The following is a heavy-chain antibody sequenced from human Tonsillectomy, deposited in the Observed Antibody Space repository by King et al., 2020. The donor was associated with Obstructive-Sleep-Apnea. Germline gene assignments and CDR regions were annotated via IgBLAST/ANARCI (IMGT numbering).Heavy chain of an antibody. Sequence: VQLVESGGDLVQPGGSLRLSCGASGFTFSSHCMSWVRQAPGKGLEWVANMKQDGSEINYLDSVKGRFTISRDNAENSLYLQMNSLRAEDTAVYYCARIRGHCSTTRCYAQGYFDLWGRGTLVTVSS. V-gene: IGHV3-7*03. J-gene: IGHJ2*01. CDR1: GFTFSSHC. CDR2: MKQDGSEI. CDR3: ARIRGHCSTTRCYAQGYFDL. D-gene: IGHD2-2*01.